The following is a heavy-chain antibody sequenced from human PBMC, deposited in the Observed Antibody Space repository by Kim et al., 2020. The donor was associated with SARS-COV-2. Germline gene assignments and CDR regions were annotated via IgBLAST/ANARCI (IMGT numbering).Heavy chain of an antibody. D-gene: IGHD1-20*01. CDR3: ARDCRITGNQPHYGMDV. CDR2: ISSSSSYI. CDR1: GFTFSSYS. Sequence: GGSLRLSCAASGFTFSSYSMNWVRQAPGKGLEWVSSISSSSSYIYYADSVKGRFTISRDNAKNSLYLQMNSLRAEDTAVYYCARDCRITGNQPHYGMDVWGQGTTVTVSS. J-gene: IGHJ6*02. V-gene: IGHV3-21*01.